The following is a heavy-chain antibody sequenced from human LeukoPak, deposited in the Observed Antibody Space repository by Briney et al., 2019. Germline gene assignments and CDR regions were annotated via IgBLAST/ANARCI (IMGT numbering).Heavy chain of an antibody. Sequence: GGSLRLSCAASGFTFSSYWMHWVRQAPGKGLVWVSRTKYDGSMTTYGDSVKGRFSISRDNAKSTVDLQMNSLRAEDTAVYYCARGASSAYYVDYWGQGTLVSVSS. J-gene: IGHJ4*02. V-gene: IGHV3-74*01. CDR3: ARGASSAYYVDY. CDR1: GFTFSSYW. CDR2: TKYDGSMT. D-gene: IGHD3-22*01.